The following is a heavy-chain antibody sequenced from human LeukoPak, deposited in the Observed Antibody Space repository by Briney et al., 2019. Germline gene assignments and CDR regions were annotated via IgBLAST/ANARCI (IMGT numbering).Heavy chain of an antibody. CDR2: IVPVYGTA. V-gene: IGHV1-69*01. CDR3: ATDGRMFEYYYDSSDYFTFFDY. J-gene: IGHJ4*02. D-gene: IGHD3-22*01. CDR1: GGTFSTYA. Sequence: ASVKVSCKASGGTFSTYAISWVRQAPGQGLEWMGGIVPVYGTATYAQNFQGRVTITADESTTTVYMELSSLRSDDTAVYYCATDGRMFEYYYDSSDYFTFFDYWGQGTLVTVSS.